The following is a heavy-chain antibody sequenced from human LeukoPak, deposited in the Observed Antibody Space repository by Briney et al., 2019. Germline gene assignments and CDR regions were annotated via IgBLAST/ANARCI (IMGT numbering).Heavy chain of an antibody. V-gene: IGHV4-34*01. CDR3: ARGLYFDY. CDR2: INHSGST. Sequence: SETLSLTCAVYGGSFSGYYWSWIRQPPGKGLEWIGEINHSGSTNYNPSLKSRVTISVDTSKNQFSLKPSSVTAADTAVYYCARGLYFDYWGQGTLVTVSS. J-gene: IGHJ4*02. CDR1: GGSFSGYY.